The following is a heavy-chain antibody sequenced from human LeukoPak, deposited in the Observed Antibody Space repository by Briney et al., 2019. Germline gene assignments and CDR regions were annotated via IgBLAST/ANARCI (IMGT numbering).Heavy chain of an antibody. CDR2: IYTSGST. D-gene: IGHD3-10*01. J-gene: IGHJ6*02. V-gene: IGHV4-61*09. CDR1: GGSISSGNYY. CDR3: ARDRGPGTPYYYGMDV. Sequence: SQTLSLTCTVSGGSISSGNYYWSWIRQPAGRGLEWIVHIYTSGSTNYNPSLKSRVTISVDTSKNQFSLKLSSVTAADTAVYYCARDRGPGTPYYYGMDVWGQGTTVTVSS.